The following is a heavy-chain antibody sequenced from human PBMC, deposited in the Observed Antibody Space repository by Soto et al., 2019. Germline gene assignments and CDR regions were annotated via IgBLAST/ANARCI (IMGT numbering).Heavy chain of an antibody. CDR2: IIPLLGTA. D-gene: IGHD3-10*01. CDR1: GVTFSSET. CDR3: ATELGENPASPFDA. J-gene: IGHJ4*02. V-gene: IGHV1-69*01. Sequence: QVQLVQSGADVKKPGSSVKVSCQASGVTFSSETLGWVRQAPGQGLEWVGGIIPLLGTASYAQKFQGRVTITADESTSTVYMELSSLRSDDTAVYFCATELGENPASPFDAWGQGTLVTFSS.